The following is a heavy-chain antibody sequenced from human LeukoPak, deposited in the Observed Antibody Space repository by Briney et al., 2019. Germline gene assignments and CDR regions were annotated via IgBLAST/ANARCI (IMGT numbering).Heavy chain of an antibody. CDR1: RFTFSSYG. CDR2: ISYDGSNK. D-gene: IGHD2-2*01. V-gene: IGHV3-30*18. CDR3: AKDKVPAAYYYGMDV. J-gene: IGHJ6*04. Sequence: GRSLRLSCAASRFTFSSYGMHWVRQAPGKGQEWEAVISYDGSNKYYADSVKGRFTISRDNSKNTLYLQMNSLRAEDTAVYYCAKDKVPAAYYYGMDVWGKGTTVTVSS.